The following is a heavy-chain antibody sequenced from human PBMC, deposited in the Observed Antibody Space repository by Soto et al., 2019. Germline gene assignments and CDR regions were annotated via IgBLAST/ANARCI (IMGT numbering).Heavy chain of an antibody. J-gene: IGHJ4*02. D-gene: IGHD3-22*01. Sequence: SSETLSLTCTVSGGSIRDYYWGWIRQSPGKGLEWIGYIYYTGTTKYNPSLKSRVNISVDSSKNQFSLKLDSVTAADTAVYYCARLGGYYQAFDSWGQGTLVTVSS. CDR3: ARLGGYYQAFDS. CDR1: GGSIRDYY. CDR2: IYYTGTT. V-gene: IGHV4-59*08.